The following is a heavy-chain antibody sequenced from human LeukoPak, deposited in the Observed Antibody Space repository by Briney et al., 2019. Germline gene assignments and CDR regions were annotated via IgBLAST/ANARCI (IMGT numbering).Heavy chain of an antibody. Sequence: SETLSLTCAVYGGSFSGYYWSWIRQPPGKGLEWIGEINHSGSTNYNPSLKSRVTISVDTSKNQFSLKLSSVTAADTAVYYCARWYSSGWAFDYWGQGTLVTVSS. D-gene: IGHD6-19*01. V-gene: IGHV4-34*01. CDR2: INHSGST. CDR1: GGSFSGYY. J-gene: IGHJ4*02. CDR3: ARWYSSGWAFDY.